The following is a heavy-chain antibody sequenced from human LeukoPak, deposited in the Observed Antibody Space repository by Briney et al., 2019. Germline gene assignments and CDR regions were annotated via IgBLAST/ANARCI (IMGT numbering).Heavy chain of an antibody. V-gene: IGHV4-59*01. CDR3: ARERGGAYDILTGPDNWFDP. CDR2: IYYSGST. D-gene: IGHD3-9*01. J-gene: IGHJ5*02. CDR1: GGSISSYY. Sequence: PSETLSLTCAVSGGSISSYYWSWIRQPPGKGLEWIGYIYYSGSTNYNPSLKSRVTISVDTSKNQFSLKLSSVTAADTAVYYCARERGGAYDILTGPDNWFDPWGQGTLVTVSS.